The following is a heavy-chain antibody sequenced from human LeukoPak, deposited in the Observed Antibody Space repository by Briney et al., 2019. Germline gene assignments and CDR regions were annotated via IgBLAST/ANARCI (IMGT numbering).Heavy chain of an antibody. Sequence: PGGSLRLSCAASGFTFSSSWMSWVRQPPGKGLECVATIKQDGSEKSYVDSVKGRFTISRDNAKTSLYLQMNSLRAEDTAVYFCARDSYSSGVDYWGQGTLVTVSS. V-gene: IGHV3-7*01. D-gene: IGHD6-19*01. J-gene: IGHJ4*02. CDR1: GFTFSSSW. CDR3: ARDSYSSGVDY. CDR2: IKQDGSEK.